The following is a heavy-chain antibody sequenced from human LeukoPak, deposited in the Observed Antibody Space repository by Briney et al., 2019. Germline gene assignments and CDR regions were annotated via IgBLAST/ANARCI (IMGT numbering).Heavy chain of an antibody. CDR1: GFTFSSYS. CDR2: ISSSSSYI. J-gene: IGHJ4*02. Sequence: PGGSLRLSCAASGFTFSSYSMNWVRQAPGKGLEWVSSISSSSSYIYYADSVKGRFTISRDNAKNSLYLQMNSLRAEDTAVYYCARDLRAYSSGWTSDYWGQGTLVTVSS. D-gene: IGHD6-19*01. V-gene: IGHV3-21*01. CDR3: ARDLRAYSSGWTSDY.